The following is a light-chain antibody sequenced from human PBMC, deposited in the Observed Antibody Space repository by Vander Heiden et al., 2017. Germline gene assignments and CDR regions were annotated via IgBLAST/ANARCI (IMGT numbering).Light chain of an antibody. CDR1: IIGTKG. Sequence: SYVLTQPPSVSVAPGQAARITRGGDIIGTKGVHWYQQRPGQAPVLVVYADSDRPSGIPERFSGSNSGSTATLTISRVEAGDEADYYCHVWDSGRKHVVFGGGSRLTVL. J-gene: IGLJ3*02. CDR2: ADS. CDR3: HVWDSGRKHVV. V-gene: IGLV3-21*02.